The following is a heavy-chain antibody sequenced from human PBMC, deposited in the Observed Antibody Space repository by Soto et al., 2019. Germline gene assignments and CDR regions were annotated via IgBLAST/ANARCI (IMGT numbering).Heavy chain of an antibody. J-gene: IGHJ6*02. CDR1: GSSISHNY. Sequence: QMQLQESGPGLVKPSETLSLTCSVSGSSISHNYWSWIRLPPGGGLEWIGFIDYSGRTKYNPSFTSRITMSVGTSMNQFSLNMDLVMPSHTELCYCHGNDGYEVDVWGQGTTVIVSS. V-gene: IGHV4-59*01. D-gene: IGHD1-1*01. CDR3: HGNDGYEVDV. CDR2: IDYSGRT.